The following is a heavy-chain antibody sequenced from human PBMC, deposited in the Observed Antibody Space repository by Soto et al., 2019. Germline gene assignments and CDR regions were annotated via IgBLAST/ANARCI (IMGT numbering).Heavy chain of an antibody. D-gene: IGHD1-1*01. CDR2: MNPNSGNT. J-gene: IGHJ6*02. V-gene: IGHV1-8*01. CDR3: AREMTTRGMDV. Sequence: QVHLVKSGAEVKKPGASVKDSCKASGYTFTSYDINWVRQATGQELEWMGWMNPNSGNTGYAQKFQGRVTMTRNTSISTADMELSSLRSEDTAVYYCAREMTTRGMDVRGQGSTVTVSS. CDR1: GYTFTSYD.